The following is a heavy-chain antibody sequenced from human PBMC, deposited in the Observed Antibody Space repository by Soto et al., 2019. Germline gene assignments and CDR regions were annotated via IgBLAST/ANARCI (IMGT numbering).Heavy chain of an antibody. Sequence: QITLKESGPTLVKPTQTLTLNCTFSGFSLSTSGEWVGWIRQPPGKALEWLAHIYWDGDERYSPSLKSRITITKDTSKNQVVLRMTNTDPVDTATYYCAHRIERRDGHYFDYSGQGTLVTVSS. CDR1: GFSLSTSGEW. CDR2: IYWDGDE. D-gene: IGHD1-1*01. V-gene: IGHV2-5*02. CDR3: AHRIERRDGHYFDY. J-gene: IGHJ4*02.